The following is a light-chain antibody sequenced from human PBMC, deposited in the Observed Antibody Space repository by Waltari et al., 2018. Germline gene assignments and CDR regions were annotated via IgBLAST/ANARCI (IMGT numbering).Light chain of an antibody. J-gene: IGKJ1*01. CDR1: QCVSSRY. Sequence: EIVLTQSPGTLSLSPGERATLSCRACQCVSSRYLVWYQPKPDQAPRLLIYGATSKTTGIPDRFSDSGSETDFTLTIIKLEPEDFAVYYCQQFGSSPWTFGQGTKVEIK. CDR3: QQFGSSPWT. CDR2: GAT. V-gene: IGKV3-20*01.